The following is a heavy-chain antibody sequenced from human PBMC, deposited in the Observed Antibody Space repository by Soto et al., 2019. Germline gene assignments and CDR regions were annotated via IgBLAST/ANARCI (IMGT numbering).Heavy chain of an antibody. CDR3: ARRGPGTYFDY. V-gene: IGHV3-23*01. J-gene: IGHJ4*02. CDR1: GFTFSSYA. Sequence: EVQLLDSGGGLVQPGGSLRLSCAASGFTFSSYAMNWVRQAPGKGLEWVSVISGSGDSTYYADSVKGRFTISRDKSKNTLYLQMNSLRTEDTAVYYCARRGPGTYFDYWGQGTLVTVSS. CDR2: ISGSGDST. D-gene: IGHD6-13*01.